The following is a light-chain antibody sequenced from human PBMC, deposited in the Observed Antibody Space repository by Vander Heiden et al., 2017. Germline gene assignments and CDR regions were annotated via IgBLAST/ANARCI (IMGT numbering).Light chain of an antibody. CDR3: KSADSSGTYHVV. J-gene: IGLJ2*01. V-gene: IGLV3-25*02. CDR2: KDS. Sequence: SYELAHPPPLSVSPGQTARITCSGDALPKQYAYWYQQKPGQAPVLVIYKDSERPSGIPERFSGSSSGTTDTLNISGVQAGEEADYDSKSADSSGTYHVVFGGGTKLTVL. CDR1: ALPKQY.